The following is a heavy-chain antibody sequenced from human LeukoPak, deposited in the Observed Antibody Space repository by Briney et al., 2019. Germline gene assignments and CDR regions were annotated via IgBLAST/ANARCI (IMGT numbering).Heavy chain of an antibody. D-gene: IGHD3-10*01. V-gene: IGHV1-18*01. CDR2: ISAYNGNT. Sequence: GASVKVSCKASGYTFTSYGISWVRQAPGQGLEWMGWISAYNGNTNYAQKLQGRVTMTTDTSTSTAYMELRSLRSDDTAVYYCAREYHMVRGVIPYYYFDYWGQGTLVTVSS. J-gene: IGHJ4*02. CDR1: GYTFTSYG. CDR3: AREYHMVRGVIPYYYFDY.